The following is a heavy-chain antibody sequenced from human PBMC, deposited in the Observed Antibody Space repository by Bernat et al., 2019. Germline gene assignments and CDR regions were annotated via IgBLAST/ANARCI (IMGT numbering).Heavy chain of an antibody. D-gene: IGHD1-26*01. J-gene: IGHJ6*02. CDR1: GFTFSSYA. CDR2: ISGSGGST. Sequence: EVQLLESGGGLVQPGGSLRLSCAASGFTFSSYAMSWVRQAPGKGLEWVSAISGSGGSTYYADSVKGRFTISRDNSKNTLYLQMNSLRAEDTAVYYCAKAPAVAATTYYYYGMDVWDQGNTVTVSS. V-gene: IGHV3-23*01. CDR3: AKAPAVAATTYYYYGMDV.